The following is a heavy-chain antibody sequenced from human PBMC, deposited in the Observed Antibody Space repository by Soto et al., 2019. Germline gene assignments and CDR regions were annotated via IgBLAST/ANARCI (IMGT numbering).Heavy chain of an antibody. Sequence: PSETLSLTCAGSGASFSGYLWSWIRQPPGKGLEWIGEIHHSGSTKYNPSLKSRVTISMDISNKEFSLNLNSVTAADTAVYYCARGQPYSWNYNYFDYWSQGSQVTVSS. CDR1: GASFSGYL. D-gene: IGHD1-7*01. CDR3: ARGQPYSWNYNYFDY. V-gene: IGHV4-34*01. J-gene: IGHJ4*02. CDR2: IHHSGST.